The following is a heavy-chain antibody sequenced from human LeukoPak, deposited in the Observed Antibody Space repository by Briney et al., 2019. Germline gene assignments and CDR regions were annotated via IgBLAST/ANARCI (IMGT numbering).Heavy chain of an antibody. CDR2: IRSRAYSGTT. V-gene: IGHV3-49*03. CDR1: GFKFDDYA. Sequence: GGSLRLSCSASGFKFDDYAINWFRQAPGKGLEWVGVIRSRAYSGTTEYAASVKGRFTMSRDDSKSIAYLQMSSLKTEDTAVYYCSRDFMAVAVHNGFDVWGQGTAVTVPS. J-gene: IGHJ3*01. D-gene: IGHD2-21*01. CDR3: SRDFMAVAVHNGFDV.